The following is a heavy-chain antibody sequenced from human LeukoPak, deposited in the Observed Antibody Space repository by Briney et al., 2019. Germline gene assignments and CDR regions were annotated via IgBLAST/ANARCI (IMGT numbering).Heavy chain of an antibody. Sequence: GGSLRLSCAASGFTFSSYAMSWVRQVPAKGLEWVSAISGSGGSTYYADSVKGRFTISRDNSKNTLFLHMDSLRAEDTALYYCARDLEMGRHFDYWGQGTPVTVSS. J-gene: IGHJ4*02. CDR3: ARDLEMGRHFDY. CDR1: GFTFSSYA. CDR2: ISGSGGST. V-gene: IGHV3-23*01. D-gene: IGHD5-24*01.